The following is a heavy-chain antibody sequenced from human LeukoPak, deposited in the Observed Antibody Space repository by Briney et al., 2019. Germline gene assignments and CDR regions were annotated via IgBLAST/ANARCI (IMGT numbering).Heavy chain of an antibody. CDR1: GYTFTNYY. CDR2: INPSGGTT. CDR3: ARDRAALALYYYMDV. D-gene: IGHD3-10*01. V-gene: IGHV1-46*01. J-gene: IGHJ6*03. Sequence: GASVKVSCKASGYTFTNYYIHWVRQAPGQGLEWVGLINPSGGTTSYAQIFQGRVTMTRDTSTATVYMEMSSLRSEDAAVYYCARDRAALALYYYMDVGGKGTTVTVS.